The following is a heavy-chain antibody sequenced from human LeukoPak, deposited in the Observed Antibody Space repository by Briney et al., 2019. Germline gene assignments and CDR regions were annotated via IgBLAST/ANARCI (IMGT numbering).Heavy chain of an antibody. Sequence: PGGSLRLSCAASGFTFSDYYMSWLRQAPGKGLEWVSYISSSGSTIYYADSVKGRFTISRDNAKNSLYLQMKSLRAEDTAVYYCARDPVTVTTFFDYWGQGTLVTVSS. D-gene: IGHD4-11*01. CDR1: GFTFSDYY. CDR3: ARDPVTVTTFFDY. V-gene: IGHV3-11*04. CDR2: ISSSGSTI. J-gene: IGHJ4*02.